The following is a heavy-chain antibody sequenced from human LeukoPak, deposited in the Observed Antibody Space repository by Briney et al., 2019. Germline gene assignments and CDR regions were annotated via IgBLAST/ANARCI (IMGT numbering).Heavy chain of an antibody. CDR2: IYYSGST. V-gene: IGHV4-61*01. CDR1: GGSISSSSYY. Sequence: SETLSLTCTVSGGSISSSSYYWSWIRQPPGKGLEWIGYIYYSGSTNYNPSLKSRVTISVDTSKNQCSLKLSSVTAADTAVYYCARGHITMIVAPGAFDIWGQGTMVTVSS. J-gene: IGHJ3*02. D-gene: IGHD3-22*01. CDR3: ARGHITMIVAPGAFDI.